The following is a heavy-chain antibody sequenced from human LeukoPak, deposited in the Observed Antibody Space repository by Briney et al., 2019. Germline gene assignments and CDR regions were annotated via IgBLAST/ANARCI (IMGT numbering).Heavy chain of an antibody. CDR3: ARHRTAINRYGPYDAFDI. V-gene: IGHV4-39*01. D-gene: IGHD5-18*01. CDR1: GVSISSGDYY. Sequence: SETLSLTCIVSGVSISSGDYYWGWIRQPPGKGLEWIGSIYYSGRTYYNTPLKSRVTIYEDTSMNQFSLKLSFVTAADSAVYYCARHRTAINRYGPYDAFDIWGRGTMVTVSS. CDR2: IYYSGRT. J-gene: IGHJ3*02.